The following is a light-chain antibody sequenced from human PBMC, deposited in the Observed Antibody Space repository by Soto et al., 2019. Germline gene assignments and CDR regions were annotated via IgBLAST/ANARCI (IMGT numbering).Light chain of an antibody. CDR3: QQYNNWPPWT. Sequence: EIVLTQSPGTLSVSPGERATLSCRASQSVSSKLAWYQQKPGQAPRLLIYGASTRATGIPARFSGSGSGTEFTLTISSLQSEDFAVYYCQQYNNWPPWTFGQGTKV. CDR1: QSVSSK. V-gene: IGKV3-15*01. CDR2: GAS. J-gene: IGKJ1*01.